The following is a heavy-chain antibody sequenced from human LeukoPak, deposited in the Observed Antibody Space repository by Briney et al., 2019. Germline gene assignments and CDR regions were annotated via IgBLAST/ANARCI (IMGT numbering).Heavy chain of an antibody. Sequence: GASVKVSCKASGYTFTGYYMHWVRQAPGQGLEWMGWINPNSGGTNYAQKFQGRVTMTRDTSISTAYMELSRLRSDDTAVYYCARLGITGTTPVLSDAFDIWGQGTMVTVSS. CDR3: ARLGITGTTPVLSDAFDI. J-gene: IGHJ3*02. CDR1: GYTFTGYY. CDR2: INPNSGGT. D-gene: IGHD1-20*01. V-gene: IGHV1-2*02.